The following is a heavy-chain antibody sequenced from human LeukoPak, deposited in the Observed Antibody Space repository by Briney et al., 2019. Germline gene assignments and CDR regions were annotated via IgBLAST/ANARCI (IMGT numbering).Heavy chain of an antibody. CDR1: GFTFSSYA. V-gene: IGHV3-30-3*01. CDR2: IPYDGSNK. D-gene: IGHD2-15*01. CDR3: ARLLSGN. Sequence: PGGSLRLSCAASGFTFSSYAMHWVRQAPGKGLEWVAVIPYDGSNKYYADSVKGRFTISRDNSKNTLYLQMSSLRAEDTAVYYCARLLSGNWGQGTLVTVSS. J-gene: IGHJ4*02.